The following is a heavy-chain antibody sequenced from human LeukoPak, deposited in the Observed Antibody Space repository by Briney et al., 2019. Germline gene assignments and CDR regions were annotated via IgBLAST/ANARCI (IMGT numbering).Heavy chain of an antibody. V-gene: IGHV3-74*01. CDR2: INTDGSST. Sequence: GGSLRLSCAASGLTFSSYWMHWVRQAPGKGLVWVSRINTDGSSTSYADSVKGRFTISRDNAKNTLYLQMNSLRAEDTAVYYCARHLPRGAFDIWGQGTMVTVSS. CDR3: ARHLPRGAFDI. D-gene: IGHD3-10*01. CDR1: GLTFSSYW. J-gene: IGHJ3*02.